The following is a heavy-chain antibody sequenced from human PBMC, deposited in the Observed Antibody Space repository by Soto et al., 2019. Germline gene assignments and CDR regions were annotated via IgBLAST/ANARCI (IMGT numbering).Heavy chain of an antibody. V-gene: IGHV3-30*04. CDR3: ARSRNSAVADSFDF. Sequence: QVQVVESGGGVVQPGRSLRLSCAASGFTFSRYAIHWVRQAPGKGLAWVAVISSDGSNKYYVDSVKGRFTISRDNSKNTLYLQMNSLRDEDTAVYYCARSRNSAVADSFDFWGQGTLVTVSS. D-gene: IGHD3-10*01. CDR2: ISSDGSNK. CDR1: GFTFSRYA. J-gene: IGHJ4*02.